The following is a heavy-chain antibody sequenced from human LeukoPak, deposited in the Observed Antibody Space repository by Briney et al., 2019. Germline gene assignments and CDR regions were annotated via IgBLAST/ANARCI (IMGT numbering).Heavy chain of an antibody. V-gene: IGHV5-10-1*01. CDR3: ARIPLDSSGYYYAGDGFDI. D-gene: IGHD3-22*01. CDR1: GYSFTSYW. CDR2: IDPSDSYT. J-gene: IGHJ3*02. Sequence: GESLKISCKGSGYSFTSYWITWVRQMPGKDLEWMGEIDPSDSYTNYSPSLQGHVTISADKSISTAYLQWSSLKASDTAMYYCARIPLDSSGYYYAGDGFDIWGQGTMVTVSS.